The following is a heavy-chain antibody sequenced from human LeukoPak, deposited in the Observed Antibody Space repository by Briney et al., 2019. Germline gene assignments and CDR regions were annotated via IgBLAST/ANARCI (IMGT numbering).Heavy chain of an antibody. V-gene: IGHV3-23*01. Sequence: PGGSLRLSCAASGFTFSSYGMHWVRQAPGKGLEWVATVSGSGDRMYHADSVKGRFTISRDNSKNTIYLQMNSLRAEDTASYYCAKAAAAPGFDFWGQGTLVTVSS. CDR3: AKAAAAPGFDF. CDR2: VSGSGDRM. J-gene: IGHJ4*02. D-gene: IGHD6-13*01. CDR1: GFTFSSYG.